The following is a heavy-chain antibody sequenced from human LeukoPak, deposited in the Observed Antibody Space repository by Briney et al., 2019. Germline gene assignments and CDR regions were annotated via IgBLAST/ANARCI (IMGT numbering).Heavy chain of an antibody. D-gene: IGHD2-2*02. Sequence: GGSLRLSCAASGFTFSTYSVNWVCQAPGKGLEWVSYISSGSSAIYYADSVKGRFTISRDNAKNSLYLQMNSLRDEDTAVYYCASGTAIPPYWGQGSLVTVSS. J-gene: IGHJ4*02. CDR3: ASGTAIPPY. CDR2: ISSGSSAI. CDR1: GFTFSTYS. V-gene: IGHV3-48*02.